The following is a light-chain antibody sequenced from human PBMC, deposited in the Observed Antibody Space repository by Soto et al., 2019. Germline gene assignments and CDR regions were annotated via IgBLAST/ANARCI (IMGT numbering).Light chain of an antibody. CDR3: QQYTHRPTMYT. J-gene: IGKJ2*01. V-gene: IGKV3-15*01. Sequence: EIVMTQSPATLSVSPGQGATLSCRASQSVNNNLAWYQQKPGQAPRLLIYGVSTRAAGIPARFSVSGSGTEFTLTISSLQSEDFAVYYCQQYTHRPTMYTSGQGTKLEIK. CDR1: QSVNNN. CDR2: GVS.